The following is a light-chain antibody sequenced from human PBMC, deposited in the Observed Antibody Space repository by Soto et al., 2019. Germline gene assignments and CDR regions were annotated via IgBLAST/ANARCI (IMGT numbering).Light chain of an antibody. V-gene: IGKV1-5*01. CDR3: QQGNSYPLT. CDR1: QSISSW. Sequence: IQMTQSPSTLSASVGDRVTITCRASQSISSWLSWYQQKPGKAPNPLIYDASILESGVPSRFSGSGSGTEFTLTISSLQPDDFATCYCQQGNSYPLTFGKGKRLEI. CDR2: DAS. J-gene: IGKJ5*01.